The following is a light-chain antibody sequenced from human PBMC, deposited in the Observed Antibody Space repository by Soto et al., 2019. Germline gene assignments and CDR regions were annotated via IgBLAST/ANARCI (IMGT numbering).Light chain of an antibody. CDR1: SGHSNYA. J-gene: IGLJ2*01. CDR3: QTWGSGIVV. Sequence: QPVLTQSPSASASLGASVKLTCTLSSGHSNYAIAWHQQQSEKGSRYLMKLNSDGSHSKGDGIPDRFSGSSSGAERYLTIPSLQSEDEADYYCQTWGSGIVVFGGGTKLTVL. V-gene: IGLV4-69*01. CDR2: LNSDGSH.